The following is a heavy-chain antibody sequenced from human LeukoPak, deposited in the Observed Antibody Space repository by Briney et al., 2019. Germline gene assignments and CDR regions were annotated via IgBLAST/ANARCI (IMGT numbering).Heavy chain of an antibody. CDR3: ARDETYSSDWQPNHSHYYMDV. CDR2: IYHSGST. J-gene: IGHJ6*03. V-gene: IGHV4-4*02. D-gene: IGHD6-19*01. Sequence: PSGTLSLTCAVSGGSISSSNWWSWVRQPPGKGLEWIGEIYHSGSTNYNPSLKSRVTISVDTSRNQFSLRLTSVTAADTAVYYCARDETYSSDWQPNHSHYYMDVWGKGITVTVSS. CDR1: GGSISSSNW.